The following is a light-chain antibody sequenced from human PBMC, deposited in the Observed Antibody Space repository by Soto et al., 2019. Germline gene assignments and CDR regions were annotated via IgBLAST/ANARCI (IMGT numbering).Light chain of an antibody. CDR1: QSISSS. CDR2: DAS. CDR3: QQYDSSSGYT. V-gene: IGKV1-5*01. Sequence: DIQMTQSPSTLSASVGDRVTITCRASQSISSSLAWYQQKPGKAPNLLIYDASTLERGVPSRFSGSGSGTEFPLSISSLQPDDFATYYCQQYDSSSGYTFGQGTKVDIK. J-gene: IGKJ2*01.